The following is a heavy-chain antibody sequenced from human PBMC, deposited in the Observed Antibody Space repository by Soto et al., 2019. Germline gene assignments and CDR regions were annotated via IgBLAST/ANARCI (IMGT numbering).Heavy chain of an antibody. CDR3: ARAGFDDNKFAF. Sequence: QVQLVQSGAEVKKPGSSVKVSCKASGGTFNTYAITWVRQAPVQGLEWMGRFIPIFGTPNFAQKFQGRVTFTADESTSTTYMELSSLTSDDTAVYYCARAGFDDNKFAFWGQGALVTVSS. J-gene: IGHJ1*01. D-gene: IGHD3-22*01. CDR1: GGTFNTYA. CDR2: FIPIFGTP. V-gene: IGHV1-69*15.